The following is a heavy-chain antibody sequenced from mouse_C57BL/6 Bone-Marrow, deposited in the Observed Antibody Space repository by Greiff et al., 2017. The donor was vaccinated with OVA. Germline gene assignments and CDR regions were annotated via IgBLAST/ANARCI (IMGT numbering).Heavy chain of an antibody. CDR2: IYPSDSEP. CDR3: AVTAAYCDD. J-gene: IGHJ2*01. V-gene: IGHV1-61*01. D-gene: IGHD2-12*01. CDR1: GYTFTSYW. Sequence: QVQLQQPGAELVRPGSSVKLSCKASGYTFTSYWMDWVKPRPGHGLEWIGNIYPSDSEPHYNQKFQDKATLTVDKSSSTAYMQLSSLTSEDSAVYYCAVTAAYCDDWGQGPTLTVSS.